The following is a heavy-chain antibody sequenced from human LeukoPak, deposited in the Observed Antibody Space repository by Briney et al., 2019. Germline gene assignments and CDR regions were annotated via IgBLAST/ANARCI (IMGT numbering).Heavy chain of an antibody. V-gene: IGHV4-4*02. CDR3: ASRDYYDSSGYYSV. D-gene: IGHD3-22*01. J-gene: IGHJ4*02. CDR2: IYHSGST. CDR1: GGSISSSNW. Sequence: SETLSLTCAVSGGSISSSNWWSWVRQPPGKGLEWIGEIYHSGSTNYNPSLKSRVTISVDKSKNQFSLKLSSVTAADTAVYYCASRDYYDSSGYYSVWGQGTLVTVSS.